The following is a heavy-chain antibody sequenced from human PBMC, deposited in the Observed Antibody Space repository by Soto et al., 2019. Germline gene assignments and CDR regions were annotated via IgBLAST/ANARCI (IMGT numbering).Heavy chain of an antibody. CDR3: ATDSSGYYYFDY. D-gene: IGHD3-22*01. V-gene: IGHV3-11*01. CDR2: ISRGATTI. Sequence: GGSLRLSCAASGFTFSDYYMSWIRQAPGKGLEWVSYISRGATTIYYADSVKGRFTISRDNAKNSLYLQMNSLRAEDTAVYFCATDSSGYYYFDYWGQGTLVTSPQ. J-gene: IGHJ4*02. CDR1: GFTFSDYY.